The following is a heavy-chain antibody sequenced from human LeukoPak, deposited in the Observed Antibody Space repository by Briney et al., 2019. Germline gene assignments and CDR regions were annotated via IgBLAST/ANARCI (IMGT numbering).Heavy chain of an antibody. Sequence: SVKVSCKASGYTFTSYGLSWVRQAPGQGLEWMGRIIPILGIANYAQKFQGRVTITADKSTSTAYMELSSLRSEDTAVYYCARGPLEIGSGYRVGIYYFDYWGQGTLVTVSS. V-gene: IGHV1-69*04. J-gene: IGHJ4*02. CDR1: GYTFTSYG. D-gene: IGHD3-22*01. CDR3: ARGPLEIGSGYRVGIYYFDY. CDR2: IIPILGIA.